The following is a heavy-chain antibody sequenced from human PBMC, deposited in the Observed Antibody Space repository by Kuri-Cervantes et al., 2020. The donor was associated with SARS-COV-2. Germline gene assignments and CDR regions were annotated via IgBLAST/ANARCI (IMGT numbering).Heavy chain of an antibody. D-gene: IGHD4-17*01. V-gene: IGHV3-30*18. CDR3: AKDNGDFAFDY. Sequence: GGSLRLSCVVSGFTFSRYGMHWVRQAPGKGLEWVAVISYDATNKYYAESVKGRFTISRDNSKDTLYLQMNGLRTDDAALYYCAKDNGDFAFDYWGQGTLVTVSS. CDR1: GFTFSRYG. CDR2: ISYDATNK. J-gene: IGHJ4*02.